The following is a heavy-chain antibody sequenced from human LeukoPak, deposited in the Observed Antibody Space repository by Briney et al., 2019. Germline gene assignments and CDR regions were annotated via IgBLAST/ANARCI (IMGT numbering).Heavy chain of an antibody. D-gene: IGHD1-1*01. V-gene: IGHV3-7*01. CDR2: MDPTGSQK. CDR1: GFTFSSYE. J-gene: IGHJ4*02. CDR3: AIWTSGNY. Sequence: GGSLRLSCAASGFTFSSYEMNWVRQAPGKGLEWVANMDPTGSQKRYVDSVKGRFTISKDNPGTSLYLDMHSLRAEDTAIYYCAIWTSGNYWGQGTLVTVSS.